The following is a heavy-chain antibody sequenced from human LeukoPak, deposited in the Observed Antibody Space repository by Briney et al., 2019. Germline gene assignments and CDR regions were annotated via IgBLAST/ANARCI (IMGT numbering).Heavy chain of an antibody. D-gene: IGHD1-20*01. CDR1: GFGFGDYA. Sequence: TGGSLRLSCIGSGFGFGDYAMSWVRQAPGKGLEWVGIIRSKAYGGTTGYAASVRGRFTISRDDSKNIAYLQMNSLKTEDTAVYYCTRVTSEVDTWNPANPHADWGQGTLVTVSS. CDR2: IRSKAYGGTT. J-gene: IGHJ4*02. CDR3: TRVTSEVDTWNPANPHAD. V-gene: IGHV3-49*04.